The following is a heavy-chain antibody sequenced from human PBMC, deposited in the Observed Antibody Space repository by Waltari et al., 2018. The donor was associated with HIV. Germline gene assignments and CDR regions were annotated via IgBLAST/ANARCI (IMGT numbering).Heavy chain of an antibody. J-gene: IGHJ4*02. CDR3: AAGASPNSGYDEG. CDR2: IVVGSGNT. D-gene: IGHD5-12*01. V-gene: IGHV1-58*01. CDR1: GFTFTSSA. Sequence: QMQLVQSGPEVKKPGTSVKVSCKASGFTFTSSAVQWVRQARGQRLEWIGWIVVGSGNTNYAQKFQERVTITRDMSTSTAYMELSSLRSEDTAVYYCAAGASPNSGYDEGWGQGTLVTVSS.